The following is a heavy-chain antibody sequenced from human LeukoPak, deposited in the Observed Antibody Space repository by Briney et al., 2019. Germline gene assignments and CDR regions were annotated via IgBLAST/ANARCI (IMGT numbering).Heavy chain of an antibody. CDR3: AREVLGYCSGGSCYSGGDY. J-gene: IGHJ4*02. D-gene: IGHD2-15*01. Sequence: GGSLRLSCAASGFTFSSYSMNWVRQAPGKGLEWISSISSSSSYIYYADSVKGRFTISRDNAKNSLYLQMNSLRAEDKGVYYCAREVLGYCSGGSCYSGGDYWGQGTLVTVSS. CDR2: ISSSSSYI. CDR1: GFTFSSYS. V-gene: IGHV3-21*01.